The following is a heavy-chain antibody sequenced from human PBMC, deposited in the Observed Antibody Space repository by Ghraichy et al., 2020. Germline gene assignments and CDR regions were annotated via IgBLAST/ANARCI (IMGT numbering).Heavy chain of an antibody. J-gene: IGHJ4*02. CDR1: GFTFSGYA. CDR2: ISGSGGST. D-gene: IGHD6-19*01. CDR3: AKDGSGSGWYWDY. V-gene: IGHV3-23*01. Sequence: LSLTCAASGFTFSGYAMTWVRKAPGKGLEGVSAISGSGGSTYYADSVKGRFTISRDNSKNTLYLQMNSLRAEDTAVYYFAKDGSGSGWYWDYWGQGTLVTVSS.